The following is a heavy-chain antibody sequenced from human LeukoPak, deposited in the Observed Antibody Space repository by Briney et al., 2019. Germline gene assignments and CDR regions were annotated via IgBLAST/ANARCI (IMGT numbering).Heavy chain of an antibody. CDR2: ISDSGGGA. V-gene: IGHV3-23*01. CDR1: GFTFSSNG. CDR3: AKDRARSITMVRGVFDY. Sequence: GGSLRLSCAASGFTFSSNGMTWVRQAPGKGLEWVSTISDSGGGAYYADSVKGRFTISRDNSKNTLYLQMNSLRAEDTAVYYCAKDRARSITMVRGVFDYWGQGTLVTVSS. J-gene: IGHJ4*02. D-gene: IGHD3-10*01.